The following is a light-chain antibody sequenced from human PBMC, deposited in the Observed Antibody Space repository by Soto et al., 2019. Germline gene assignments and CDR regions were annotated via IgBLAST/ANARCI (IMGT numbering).Light chain of an antibody. Sequence: DIEMSQSPSSLSASVADTFTITCPVSQSLCNYVNWYQVKPGQAPKLLIYAASSLQSGVPSRFSGSGSGTEFTLTISSLQPDDFATYYCQQYNSYSAFGQGTKVDI. J-gene: IGKJ1*01. CDR2: AAS. V-gene: IGKV1-5*01. CDR3: QQYNSYSA. CDR1: QSLCNY.